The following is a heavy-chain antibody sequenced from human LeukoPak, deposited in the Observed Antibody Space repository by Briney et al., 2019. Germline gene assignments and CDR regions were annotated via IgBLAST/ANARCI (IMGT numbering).Heavy chain of an antibody. J-gene: IGHJ4*02. CDR2: IFPGDSDT. D-gene: IGHD4-17*01. CDR3: ARRSFGYGDYSFDY. V-gene: IGHV5-51*01. Sequence: GESLKISCKGSGYSYTRNWIGWVRQMPGKGLEWMGIIFPGDSDTRYSPSLQGQVTISADKSISTAYLQWSSLKASDTAMYYCARRSFGYGDYSFDYWGQGTLVTVSS. CDR1: GYSYTRNW.